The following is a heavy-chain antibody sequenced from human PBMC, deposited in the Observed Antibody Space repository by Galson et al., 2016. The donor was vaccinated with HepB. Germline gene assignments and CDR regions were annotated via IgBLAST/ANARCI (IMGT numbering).Heavy chain of an antibody. CDR3: ARDDFGDSIDY. Sequence: SLRLSCAASGFTFSYYGMHWVRQAPGKGLEWVAVIWYDGTYKYYADSLKGRSTISRDNSKNTLYMQMNSLRAEDTAVYYCARDDFGDSIDYWGRGTLVTVSS. CDR1: GFTFSYYG. J-gene: IGHJ4*02. V-gene: IGHV3-33*01. CDR2: IWYDGTYK. D-gene: IGHD4-17*01.